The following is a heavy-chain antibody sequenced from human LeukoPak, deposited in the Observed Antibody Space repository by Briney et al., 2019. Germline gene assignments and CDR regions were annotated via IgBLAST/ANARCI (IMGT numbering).Heavy chain of an antibody. CDR2: IHDSGTT. CDR3: ARHEARGAVAGT. CDR1: GGSNSSYY. V-gene: IGHV4-59*08. D-gene: IGHD6-19*01. J-gene: IGHJ4*02. Sequence: SETLSLTCTVSGGSNSSYYWSWIRQPPGKGLEWIGYIHDSGTTNQNPSLKSRVTISVDTSRNQFSLKLTSVTAADTAVYYCARHEARGAVAGTWGQGILVTVSS.